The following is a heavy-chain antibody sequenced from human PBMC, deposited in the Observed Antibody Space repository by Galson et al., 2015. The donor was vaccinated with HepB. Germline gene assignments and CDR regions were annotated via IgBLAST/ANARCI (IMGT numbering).Heavy chain of an antibody. Sequence: SLRLSCAASGFTFSSYAMSWVRQAPGKGLEWVSAISGSGGSAYYADSVKGRFTISRDNSKNTLYLQMNSLRAEDTAVYYCAKGRRSGLFSFDPWGQGTLVTVSS. D-gene: IGHD3-9*01. CDR1: GFTFSSYA. CDR2: ISGSGGSA. V-gene: IGHV3-23*01. CDR3: AKGRRSGLFSFDP. J-gene: IGHJ5*02.